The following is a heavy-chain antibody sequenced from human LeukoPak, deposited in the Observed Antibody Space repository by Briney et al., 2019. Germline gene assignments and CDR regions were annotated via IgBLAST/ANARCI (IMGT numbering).Heavy chain of an antibody. CDR2: IYYSEST. J-gene: IGHJ4*02. CDR1: GGSISSYY. Sequence: SETLSLTCTVSGGSISSYYWSWIRQPPGKGLEWIGYIYYSESTNYNPSLKSRVTISVDTSKNQFSLKLSSVTAADTAVYYCARANFDWLLRFDYWGQGTLVTVSS. CDR3: ARANFDWLLRFDY. V-gene: IGHV4-59*01. D-gene: IGHD3-9*01.